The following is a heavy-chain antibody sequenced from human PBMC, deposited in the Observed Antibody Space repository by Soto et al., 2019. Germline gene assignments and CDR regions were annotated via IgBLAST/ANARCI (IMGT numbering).Heavy chain of an antibody. V-gene: IGHV3-23*04. CDR3: AKDSRNVAVSADRVYGMYV. CDR1: GFTFSDYA. D-gene: IGHD2-2*01. J-gene: IGHJ6*02. CDR2: TRSNCDDT. Sequence: EVQVVESGGGVVPPGGSLRLSCAGSGFTFSDYAMTWGRQAPGKGLDVVSTTRSNCDDTYYGDSAKGRFTVSIDNSKNTLYLEMSSVRAEDTAVYYCAKDSRNVAVSADRVYGMYVWGQGTTVTVSS.